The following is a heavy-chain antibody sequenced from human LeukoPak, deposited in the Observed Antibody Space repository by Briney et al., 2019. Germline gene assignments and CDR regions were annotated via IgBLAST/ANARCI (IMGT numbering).Heavy chain of an antibody. J-gene: IGHJ4*02. Sequence: SETLSLTCTVSGGSISSYYWSWIRQPPGKGLEWIGYIYYSGSTNYNPSLKSRVTISVDTSKNQFSLKLSSVTAADTAVYYCARHLGHSGYDWGPFDYWGQGTLVTVSS. CDR3: ARHLGHSGYDWGPFDY. CDR2: IYYSGST. CDR1: GGSISSYY. D-gene: IGHD5-12*01. V-gene: IGHV4-59*08.